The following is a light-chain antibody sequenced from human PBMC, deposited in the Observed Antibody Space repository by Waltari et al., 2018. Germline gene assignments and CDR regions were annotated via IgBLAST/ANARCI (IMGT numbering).Light chain of an antibody. CDR3: SSFAGRLHVI. Sequence: QSALTQPPSASGSPGQSVTISCTGTSSDVGGYNYVSWYQQHPGKAPQVIIFEVTKMPSGVPHRFSGSKSGNTASLTVSGLQAEDKADYYCSSFAGRLHVIFGGGTKLTVL. J-gene: IGLJ2*01. CDR2: EVT. V-gene: IGLV2-8*01. CDR1: SSDVGGYNY.